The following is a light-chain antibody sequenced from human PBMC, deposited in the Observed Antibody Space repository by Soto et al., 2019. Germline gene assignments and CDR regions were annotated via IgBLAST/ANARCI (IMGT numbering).Light chain of an antibody. CDR1: TTNIGAGYE. V-gene: IGLV1-40*01. J-gene: IGLJ2*01. Sequence: QSVLTQPPSVSGAPGQRVTISCTGSTTNIGAGYEVHWYQQRPGTAPKLLVSGHNIRPSGVPDRFYGSKSGTSASLAITGLQAEDEADYYCQSYDSSLSAVVFGGGTKLTVL. CDR3: QSYDSSLSAVV. CDR2: GHN.